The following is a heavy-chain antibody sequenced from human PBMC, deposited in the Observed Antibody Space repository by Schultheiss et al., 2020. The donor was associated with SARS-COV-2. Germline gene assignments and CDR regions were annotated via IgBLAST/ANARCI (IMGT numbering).Heavy chain of an antibody. CDR2: ISYDGSNK. J-gene: IGHJ4*02. CDR1: GFTFSSYA. CDR3: ARFSYDYGDYDGDFFDY. Sequence: GESLKISCAASGFTFSSYAMHWVRQAPGKGLEWVAVISYDGSNKYYADSVKGRFTISRDNSKNTLYLQMNSLRAEDTAVYYCARFSYDYGDYDGDFFDYWGQGTLVTVSS. D-gene: IGHD4-17*01. V-gene: IGHV3-30-3*01.